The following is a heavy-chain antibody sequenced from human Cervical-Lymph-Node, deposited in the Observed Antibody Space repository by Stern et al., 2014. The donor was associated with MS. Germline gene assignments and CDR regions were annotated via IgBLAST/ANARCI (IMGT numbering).Heavy chain of an antibody. J-gene: IGHJ4*02. V-gene: IGHV1-69*01. CDR2: IIPVFATA. D-gene: IGHD3-22*01. CDR1: GDSFSNSA. CDR3: ARHYDSSFYYSGGLEY. Sequence: QVQLVQSGAEVKRPGSSVKVSCKASGDSFSNSAINWVRQAPGQGLEWMGGIIPVFATASYAQDFQGRLTITADLSTSTAYMELSSLKSEDTAVYFCARHYDSSFYYSGGLEYWGQGALVTVSS.